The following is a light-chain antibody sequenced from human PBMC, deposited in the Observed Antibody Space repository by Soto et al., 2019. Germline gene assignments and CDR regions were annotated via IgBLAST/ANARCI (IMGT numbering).Light chain of an antibody. CDR1: QTISSW. J-gene: IGKJ5*01. V-gene: IGKV1-5*03. CDR3: QQYNSYST. CDR2: KAS. Sequence: DIQFTQSPSLLSASLGERAATACRASQTISSWLAWYQQKPGKAPKLLIYKASSLESGVPSRFSGSGSGTEFTLTISSLQPDDFATYYCQQYNSYSTFGQGTRLEIK.